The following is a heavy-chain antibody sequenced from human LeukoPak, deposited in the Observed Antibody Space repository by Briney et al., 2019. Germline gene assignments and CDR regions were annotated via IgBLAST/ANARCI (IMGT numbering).Heavy chain of an antibody. CDR3: ARHVLSGSIDY. J-gene: IGHJ4*02. Sequence: KPSETLSLTCAVSGYSISSGYYWGWIRQPPGKGLEWIGSIYHSGSTYYNPSLKSRVTISVDTSKNQFPLKLSSVTAADTAVYYCARHVLSGSIDYWGQGTLVTVSS. D-gene: IGHD2-8*02. V-gene: IGHV4-38-2*01. CDR1: GYSISSGYY. CDR2: IYHSGST.